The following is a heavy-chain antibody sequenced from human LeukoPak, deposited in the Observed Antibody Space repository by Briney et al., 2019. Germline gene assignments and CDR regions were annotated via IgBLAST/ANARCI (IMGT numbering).Heavy chain of an antibody. Sequence: ASVKVSCKASGYTFTSYYMHWARQAPGQGLEWMGIINPSGGSTSYAQKFQGRVTMTKDTSTSTVYMELSSLRSEDTAVYYCARDFWSGYYAYWGQGTLVTVSS. V-gene: IGHV1-46*03. CDR2: INPSGGST. D-gene: IGHD3-3*01. J-gene: IGHJ4*02. CDR3: ARDFWSGYYAY. CDR1: GYTFTSYY.